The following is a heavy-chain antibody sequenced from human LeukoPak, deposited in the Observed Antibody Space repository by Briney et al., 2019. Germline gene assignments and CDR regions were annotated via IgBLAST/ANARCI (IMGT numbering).Heavy chain of an antibody. J-gene: IGHJ4*02. Sequence: GGSLRLSCAASGFTFSSFWMNWVRQAPEKGLEWVANINQHGSETYYVDSVRGRFTISRDNAKNSLYLQMNSLRAEDTAVYFCARDLVSCSGGSRYSLFDCWGQGALVTVSS. CDR1: GFTFSSFW. V-gene: IGHV3-7*05. CDR3: ARDLVSCSGGSRYSLFDC. D-gene: IGHD2-15*01. CDR2: INQHGSET.